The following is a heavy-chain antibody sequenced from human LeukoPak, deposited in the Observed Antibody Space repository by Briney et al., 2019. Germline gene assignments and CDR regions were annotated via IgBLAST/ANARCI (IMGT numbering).Heavy chain of an antibody. D-gene: IGHD3-16*02. CDR3: AKSLGVGGYTRYKGFDQ. J-gene: IGHJ4*02. Sequence: GGSLRLSCAASGFAFNSFAMNWVRHAPGRGRDGGSSISNSYCSSHYADCVKGRFPTSRDNSKNTLTLQMNSLRAEDTAVYYCAKSLGVGGYTRYKGFDQWGQGTLVTVSS. V-gene: IGHV3-23*01. CDR2: ISNSYCSS. CDR1: GFAFNSFA.